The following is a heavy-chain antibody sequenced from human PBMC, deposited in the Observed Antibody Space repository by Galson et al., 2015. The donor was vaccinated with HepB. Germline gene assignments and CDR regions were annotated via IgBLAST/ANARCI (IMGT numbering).Heavy chain of an antibody. D-gene: IGHD1-26*01. J-gene: IGHJ4*02. CDR3: AREAPRRGSYTYDY. V-gene: IGHV3-7*03. CDR2: IKQDGSEK. CDR1: GFTFSSYW. Sequence: SLRLSCAASGFTFSSYWMSWVRQAPGKGLEWVANIKQDGSEKYYVDSVKGRFTISRDNAKNSLYLQMNSLRAEDTAVYHCAREAPRRGSYTYDYWGQGTLVTVSS.